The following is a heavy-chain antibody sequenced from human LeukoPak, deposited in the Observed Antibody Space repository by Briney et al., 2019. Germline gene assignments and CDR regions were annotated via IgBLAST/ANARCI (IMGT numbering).Heavy chain of an antibody. CDR2: ITGSGGST. V-gene: IGHV3-23*01. D-gene: IGHD1-14*01. CDR1: GLDFSSYA. CDR3: GKDEQGFGMQTSH. Sequence: SGGSPRPSSAPSGLDFSSYAVSWVRQAPGKGLEWVSAITGSGGSTYYADSVKGRFTVSRDNPRNTLYLQMNSLRAEDTAVYYCGKDEQGFGMQTSHWGQGTLVTVSS. J-gene: IGHJ4*02.